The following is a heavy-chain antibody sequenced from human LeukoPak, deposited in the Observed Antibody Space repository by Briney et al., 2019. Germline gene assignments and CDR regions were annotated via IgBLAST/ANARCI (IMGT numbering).Heavy chain of an antibody. J-gene: IGHJ3*02. V-gene: IGHV5-51*01. Sequence: GEPLKISCKGSGYSFTSYWIGWVRQMPGKGLEWMGIIYPGDSDTRYSPSFQGQVTISADKSISTAYLQWSSLKASDTAMYYCARVITMIVVAPSGDAFDIWGQGTMVTVSS. CDR2: IYPGDSDT. CDR1: GYSFTSYW. D-gene: IGHD3-22*01. CDR3: ARVITMIVVAPSGDAFDI.